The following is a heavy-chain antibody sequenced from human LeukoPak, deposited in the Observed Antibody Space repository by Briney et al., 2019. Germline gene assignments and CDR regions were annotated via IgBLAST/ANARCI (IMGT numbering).Heavy chain of an antibody. CDR1: GFTFSSYA. V-gene: IGHV3-23*01. CDR2: ISGSGGST. D-gene: IGHD3-10*01. Sequence: GGSLRLSCAASGFTFSSYAMSWVRQAPGKGLEWVSAISGSGGSTYYADSVKGRFTISRDNSKNTLYLQMNSLRAEDTAVYYCAREGRVGYYGSGSYSPHNWFDPWGQGTLVTVSS. J-gene: IGHJ5*02. CDR3: AREGRVGYYGSGSYSPHNWFDP.